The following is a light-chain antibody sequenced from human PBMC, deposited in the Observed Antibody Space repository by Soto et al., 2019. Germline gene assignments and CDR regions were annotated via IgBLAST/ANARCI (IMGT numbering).Light chain of an antibody. CDR1: SSNIGSYDL. J-gene: IGLJ3*02. CDR3: CSYAGTYTGM. V-gene: IGLV2-23*02. Sequence: QSALTQPASVSGSPGQSITISCTGNSSNIGSYDLVSWYQQHPGKSPKVIIYEVFKRPPGTSNRFSGSKSGNTASLTISGLQDEDEADYHCCSYAGTYTGMFAGGTKLTVL. CDR2: EVF.